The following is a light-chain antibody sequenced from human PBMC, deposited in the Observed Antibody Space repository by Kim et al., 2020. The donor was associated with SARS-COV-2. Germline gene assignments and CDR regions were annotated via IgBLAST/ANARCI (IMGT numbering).Light chain of an antibody. CDR1: QSVSRN. J-gene: IGKJ1*01. CDR2: GAS. CDR3: QQYNNWPPWT. Sequence: SPGERAPLSCRASQSVSRNFAWYQQKTGQAPRLLIYGASTRATGIPARFSGSGSGTEFTLTISSLQSEDFAVYYCQQYNNWPPWTFGQGTKVDIK. V-gene: IGKV3-15*01.